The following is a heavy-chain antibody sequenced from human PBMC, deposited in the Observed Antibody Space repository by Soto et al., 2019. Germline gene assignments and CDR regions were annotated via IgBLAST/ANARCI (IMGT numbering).Heavy chain of an antibody. V-gene: IGHV1-58*01. Sequence: SVKVSCKASGFTSTSSAVQWVRQARGQRLEWIGWIVVGSGNTNYAQKFQERVTITRDMSTSTAYMELSSLRSEDTAVYYCAAGSRGWTAGLIYSYYGMDVWGQGTTVTVSS. CDR2: IVVGSGNT. CDR3: AAGSRGWTAGLIYSYYGMDV. D-gene: IGHD6-19*01. J-gene: IGHJ6*02. CDR1: GFTSTSSA.